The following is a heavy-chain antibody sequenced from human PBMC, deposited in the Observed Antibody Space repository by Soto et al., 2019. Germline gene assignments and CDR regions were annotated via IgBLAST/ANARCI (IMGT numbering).Heavy chain of an antibody. CDR1: GYTFTSYG. J-gene: IGHJ3*02. D-gene: IGHD2-15*01. CDR2: ISAYNGNT. Sequence: QVQLVQSGAEVKKPGASVKVSCKASGYTFTSYGISWVRQAPGQGLEWRGWISAYNGNTNYAQKLQGRVTMTTDTSTSTAYMELRSLRSDDTAVYYCARSIIGYCTGGSCYAYFDIWGQGTMVTVSS. CDR3: ARSIIGYCTGGSCYAYFDI. V-gene: IGHV1-18*01.